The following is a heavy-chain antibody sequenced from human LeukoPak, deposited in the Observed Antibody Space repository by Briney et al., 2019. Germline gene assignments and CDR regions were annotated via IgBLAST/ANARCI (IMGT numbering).Heavy chain of an antibody. CDR3: AGATATGSWGLFDY. J-gene: IGHJ4*02. V-gene: IGHV4-39*01. CDR1: GGSISSSSYY. CDR2: SFHSGSP. Sequence: SETLSLTCSVSGGSISSSSYYWGWIRQPPGKGLEWIGSSFHSGSPYYNQSLKSRVTISVDTSKNQLSLNLNSVTDADTALYYCAGATATGSWGLFDYWGQGAQVIVSS. D-gene: IGHD1-1*01.